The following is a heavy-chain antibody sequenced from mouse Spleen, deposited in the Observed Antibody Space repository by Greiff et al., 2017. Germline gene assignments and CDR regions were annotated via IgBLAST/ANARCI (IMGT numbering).Heavy chain of an antibody. CDR2: INVSTGGI. CDR3: ARRGGGNWFFDV. CDR1: GYSFTGYY. Sequence: VQLQQSGPEVVKPGASVKISCRASGYSFTGYYMNWVKQSPEKSLEWIGEINVSTGGIIYNQKFRAKATLTVDKSSSTAYMQLKSLTSEDSAVFYCARRGGGNWFFDVWGTGTTVTVSS. J-gene: IGHJ1*03. V-gene: IGHV1-42*01.